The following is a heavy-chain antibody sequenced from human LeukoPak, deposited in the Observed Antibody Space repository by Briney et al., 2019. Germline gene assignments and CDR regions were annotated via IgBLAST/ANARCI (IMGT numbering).Heavy chain of an antibody. V-gene: IGHV1-18*04. J-gene: IGHJ4*02. Sequence: ASVTVSCKASGYTFTNYGITWVRPAPGQGLEWMGWVSGNNGHTKYAQTLQGRVTMTTDTSTNTAYMELRSLRSDDTAVYYCARGHLLSLDYWGQGTLVTVSS. CDR1: GYTFTNYG. CDR2: VSGNNGHT. CDR3: ARGHLLSLDY.